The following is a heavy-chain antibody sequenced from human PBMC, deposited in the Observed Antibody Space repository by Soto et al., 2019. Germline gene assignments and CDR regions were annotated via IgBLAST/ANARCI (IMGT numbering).Heavy chain of an antibody. D-gene: IGHD3-3*01. CDR3: GAPFSDNWSGNAPMDV. CDR1: GFTFTTTA. J-gene: IGHJ6*02. Sequence: QMVQSGPEVRKPGTSVKVSCKASGFTFTTTAVQWVRQARGQGLEWIGWIAVGSGNTNYAQKFQERLTITRDVSTSTAYMELSNLESKDTAVYFCGAPFSDNWSGNAPMDVWRQGTTITVSS. V-gene: IGHV1-58*01. CDR2: IAVGSGNT.